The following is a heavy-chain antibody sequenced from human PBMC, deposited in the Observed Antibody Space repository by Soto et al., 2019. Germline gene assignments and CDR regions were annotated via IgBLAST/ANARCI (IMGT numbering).Heavy chain of an antibody. J-gene: IGHJ4*01. V-gene: IGHV3-30-3*01. Sequence: QVQLVESGGGVVQPGRSLRLSCAASGFTFSSYAMHWVRQAPGKGLEWVAVISYDGSNKYYADSVKGRFTISRDNSKNTLYLQMNSLRAEDTAVYYCARGFLAPGIRKADYWGHGTLVTVSS. CDR1: GFTFSSYA. CDR2: ISYDGSNK. D-gene: IGHD2-21*01. CDR3: ARGFLAPGIRKADY.